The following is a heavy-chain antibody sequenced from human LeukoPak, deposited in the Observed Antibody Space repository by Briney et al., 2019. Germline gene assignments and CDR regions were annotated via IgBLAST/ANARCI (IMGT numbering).Heavy chain of an antibody. J-gene: IGHJ6*02. V-gene: IGHV1-3*01. CDR3: ARATTDYYYCYGMDV. CDR2: INAGNGNT. Sequence: ASVKVSCKASGYSFSTYAIHWVRQAPGQRLEWMGWINAGNGNTKYSQKFQDRVSMTRDTSASAAYMELSSLRAEDTAVYYCARATTDYYYCYGMDVWGQGTTVTVSS. CDR1: GYSFSTYA. D-gene: IGHD1-14*01.